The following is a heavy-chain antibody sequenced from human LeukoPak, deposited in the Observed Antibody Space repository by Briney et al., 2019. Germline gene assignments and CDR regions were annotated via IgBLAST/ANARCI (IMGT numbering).Heavy chain of an antibody. Sequence: SETLSLICSVSCGSICSSSYYWGWIRQPPGKGLGWIGSIYYSGSTYYNPSLKRRVTMSVDTSKNQYSLKLTSVTAADTAVYYCARLVGSSWYREGLRGRDYWGQGTLVTVSS. J-gene: IGHJ4*02. CDR3: ARLVGSSWYREGLRGRDY. D-gene: IGHD6-13*01. V-gene: IGHV4-39*01. CDR2: IYYSGST. CDR1: CGSICSSSYY.